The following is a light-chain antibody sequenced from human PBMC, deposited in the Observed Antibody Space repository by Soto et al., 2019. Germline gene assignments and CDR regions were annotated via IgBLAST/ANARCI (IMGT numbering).Light chain of an antibody. CDR1: SSDVGGYNY. V-gene: IGLV2-14*01. CDR2: EVS. Sequence: QSALAQPASVSGSPGQSITISCTGTSSDVGGYNYVSWYQQHAGKAPKLMLYEVSNRPSGVSNRFSGSKSGNTASLTISGLQAEDEADYYCSSYTSSSAYVFGTGTKVNVL. J-gene: IGLJ1*01. CDR3: SSYTSSSAYV.